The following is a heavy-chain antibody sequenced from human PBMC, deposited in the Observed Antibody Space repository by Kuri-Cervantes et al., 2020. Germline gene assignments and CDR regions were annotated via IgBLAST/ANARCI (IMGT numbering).Heavy chain of an antibody. V-gene: IGHV3-23*01. CDR1: RFAFSTYW. CDR3: AKDLFTDTAMVN. CDR2: ITENGGRT. Sequence: GESLKISCAASRFAFSTYWMSWVRQAPGKGLEWVSIITENGGRTLYAESVKGRFTISRDNSKNTLYLQMNSLRAEDTAVYYCAKDLFTDTAMVNWGQGTLVTVSS. D-gene: IGHD5-18*01. J-gene: IGHJ4*02.